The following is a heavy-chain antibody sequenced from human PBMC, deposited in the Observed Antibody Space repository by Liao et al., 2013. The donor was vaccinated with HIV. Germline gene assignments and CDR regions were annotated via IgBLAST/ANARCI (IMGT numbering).Heavy chain of an antibody. Sequence: QVHLQEAGPGLVKPSETLSLTCTVSGGSISSGSYYWSWIRQPAGKGLEWIGRIYTSGSTNYNPSLKSRVTISVDTSKNQFSLKLSSVTAADTAVYYCARTVDYDFWSGPGYWGQGTLVTVSS. V-gene: IGHV4-61*02. J-gene: IGHJ4*02. CDR1: GGSISSGSYY. CDR3: ARTVDYDFWSGPGY. CDR2: IYTSGST. D-gene: IGHD3-3*01.